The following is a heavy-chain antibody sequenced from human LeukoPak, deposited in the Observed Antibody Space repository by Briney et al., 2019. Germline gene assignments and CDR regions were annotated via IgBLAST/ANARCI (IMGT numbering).Heavy chain of an antibody. D-gene: IGHD3-22*01. CDR1: GVSFSNYA. V-gene: IGHV4-34*01. J-gene: IGHJ4*01. Sequence: PGGSLRLSCAASGVSFSNYAMAWVRQAPGKGLEWIGEINHSGSTNYNPSLKSRVTMSVDTFKNQFSLTLSSVTAADTAVYYCARVQDFETRGYYLGYWGHGTLVTVSS. CDR3: ARVQDFETRGYYLGY. CDR2: INHSGST.